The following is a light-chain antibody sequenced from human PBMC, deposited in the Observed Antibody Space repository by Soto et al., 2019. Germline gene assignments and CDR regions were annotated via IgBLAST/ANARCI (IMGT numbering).Light chain of an antibody. CDR2: AAS. Sequence: ILMTQSPSSLSAFVGDRVTITCRASQDIGNFLAWYQQKPGKVPKLLIYAASTLQSGVPSRFSGSGSGTDFTLTITSLQSEDSAVYYCQEYNYWHPITFGGGTKVDIK. J-gene: IGKJ4*01. V-gene: IGKV1-27*01. CDR1: QDIGNF. CDR3: QEYNYWHPIT.